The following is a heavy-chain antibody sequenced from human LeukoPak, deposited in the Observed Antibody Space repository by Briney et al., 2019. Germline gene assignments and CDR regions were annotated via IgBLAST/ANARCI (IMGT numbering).Heavy chain of an antibody. CDR2: IYYSGST. Sequence: SETLSLTCTVSGGSISSSSYYWGWIRQPPGKGLEWIGSIYYSGSTNYNPSLKSRVTISVDTSKNQFSLKLSSVTAADTAVYYCARYSHYYDSSHFDYWGQGTLVTVSS. CDR3: ARYSHYYDSSHFDY. J-gene: IGHJ4*02. CDR1: GGSISSSSYY. V-gene: IGHV4-39*01. D-gene: IGHD3-22*01.